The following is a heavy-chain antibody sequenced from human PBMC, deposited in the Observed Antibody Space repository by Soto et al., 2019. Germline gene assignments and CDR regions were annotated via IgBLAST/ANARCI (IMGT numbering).Heavy chain of an antibody. V-gene: IGHV4-59*01. CDR1: GGSISSYY. CDR3: ARDQAYGVGAFDI. CDR2: IYYSGST. J-gene: IGHJ3*02. Sequence: QVQLQESGPGLVKPSETLSLTCTVSGGSISSYYWSWIRQPPGKGLEWIGYIYYSGSTNYNPSLKSRVTISVDTSKNQFSLKLSSVTAADTAVYYCARDQAYGVGAFDIWGQGTMDTVSS. D-gene: IGHD4-17*01.